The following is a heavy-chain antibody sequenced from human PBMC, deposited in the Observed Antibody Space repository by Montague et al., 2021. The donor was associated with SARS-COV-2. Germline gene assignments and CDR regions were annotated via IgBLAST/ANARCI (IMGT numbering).Heavy chain of an antibody. CDR2: VYYSGNT. CDR1: TGSINNTNYY. V-gene: IGHV4-39*01. D-gene: IGHD3-16*02. Sequence: SETLSLTCTVSTGSINNTNYYWGWVRQPPGKGLEWIGSVYYSGNTYFNPSLKSRVVLSVDTSKNQLSLKLTSVTAADTAVYYCARQSSYRDAFDVWGQGTRVTVSS. CDR3: ARQSSYRDAFDV. J-gene: IGHJ3*01.